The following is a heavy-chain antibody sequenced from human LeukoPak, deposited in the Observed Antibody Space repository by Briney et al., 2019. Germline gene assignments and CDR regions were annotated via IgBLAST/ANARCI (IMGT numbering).Heavy chain of an antibody. V-gene: IGHV1-69*13. CDR2: IIPIFGTA. J-gene: IGHJ4*02. CDR3: ARAAYSSSYAAGY. Sequence: SVKVSCKASGGTFSSYAISWVRQAPGQGLEWMGGIIPIFGTANYAQKFQGRVTITADESTSTAYMELSSLRSEDTPVYYCARAAYSSSYAAGYWGQGTLVTVSS. CDR1: GGTFSSYA. D-gene: IGHD6-6*01.